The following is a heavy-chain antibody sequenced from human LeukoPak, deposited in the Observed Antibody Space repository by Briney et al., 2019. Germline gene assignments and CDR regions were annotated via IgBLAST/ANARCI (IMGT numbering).Heavy chain of an antibody. D-gene: IGHD4-17*01. V-gene: IGHV1-8*01. Sequence: GPSVKVSCKASGYTFTSYDINWVRQATGQGLEWVGWMNPNSGNTGYAQKFQGRVTTTRNTSISTAYMELSSLRSEDTAVYYCASAPRHYGDYDFDYWGQGTPVTVSS. CDR1: GYTFTSYD. CDR3: ASAPRHYGDYDFDY. J-gene: IGHJ4*02. CDR2: MNPNSGNT.